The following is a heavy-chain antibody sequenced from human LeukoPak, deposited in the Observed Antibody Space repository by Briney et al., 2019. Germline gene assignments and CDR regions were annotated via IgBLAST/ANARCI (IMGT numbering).Heavy chain of an antibody. D-gene: IGHD3-22*01. V-gene: IGHV4-59*01. CDR3: ARDRLNYYDSSGYLH. CDR1: GGSISSYY. CDR2: IYCSGST. J-gene: IGHJ4*02. Sequence: SETLSLTCTVSGGSISSYYWSWIRQPPGKGLEWIGYIYCSGSTNYNPSLKSRVTISVDTSKNQFSLKLSSVTAADTAVYYCARDRLNYYDSSGYLHWGQGTLVTVSS.